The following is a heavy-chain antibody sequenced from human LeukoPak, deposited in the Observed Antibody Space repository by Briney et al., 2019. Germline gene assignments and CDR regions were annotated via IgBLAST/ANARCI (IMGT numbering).Heavy chain of an antibody. J-gene: IGHJ2*01. Sequence: GGSLRLSCAVSGFTFSSHGMQWVRQAPGKGLEWVTVIASDGSAQYYTDSVKGRFTTSRDNSKNMLYLQMDSLRTEDTAVYYCAREASVTNWYFDLWGRGALVSVSS. D-gene: IGHD2-2*01. CDR3: AREASVTNWYFDL. CDR1: GFTFSSHG. V-gene: IGHV3-30*03. CDR2: IASDGSAQ.